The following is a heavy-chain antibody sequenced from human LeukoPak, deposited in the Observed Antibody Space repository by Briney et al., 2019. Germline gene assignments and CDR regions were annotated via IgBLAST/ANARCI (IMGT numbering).Heavy chain of an antibody. CDR3: ARDPLYYDYVWGSYRYTGYFDY. J-gene: IGHJ4*02. CDR1: GYTFTSYG. D-gene: IGHD3-16*02. Sequence: ASVKVSCKASGYTFTSYGISWVRQAPGQGLEWMGWISAYNGNTNYAQKLQGRVTMTTDTSTSTAYMELRSLRSDDTAVYYCARDPLYYDYVWGSYRYTGYFDYWGQGTLVTVSS. CDR2: ISAYNGNT. V-gene: IGHV1-18*01.